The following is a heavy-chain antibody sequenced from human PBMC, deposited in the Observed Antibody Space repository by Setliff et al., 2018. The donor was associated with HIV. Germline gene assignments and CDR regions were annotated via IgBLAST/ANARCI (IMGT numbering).Heavy chain of an antibody. J-gene: IGHJ3*01. D-gene: IGHD1-26*01. CDR3: AAAGSSDAFDL. Sequence: GESLKISCAASGFTFSTSWMNWVRQAPGKGLEWLSYISSTSTTIYYADSVKGRFTISRDNAKNSLYLQMSGLRAEDTALYFCAAAGSSDAFDLWGPGTLVTVSS. V-gene: IGHV3-48*04. CDR1: GFTFSTSW. CDR2: ISSTSTTI.